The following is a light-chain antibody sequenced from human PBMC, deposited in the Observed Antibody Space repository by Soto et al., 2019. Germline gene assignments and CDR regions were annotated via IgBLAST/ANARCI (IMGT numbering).Light chain of an antibody. CDR1: ETISTN. V-gene: IGKV3-15*01. Sequence: EIVLTQSPATLSVSPGERATLSCRATETISTNLAWFQRKPGQPPRLLIYGSSTRATGVPDRFSGSGSGTEFTLIISSLQSEDVAIYYCQQYSNWPPAITFGQGTRLEIK. CDR2: GSS. CDR3: QQYSNWPPAIT. J-gene: IGKJ5*01.